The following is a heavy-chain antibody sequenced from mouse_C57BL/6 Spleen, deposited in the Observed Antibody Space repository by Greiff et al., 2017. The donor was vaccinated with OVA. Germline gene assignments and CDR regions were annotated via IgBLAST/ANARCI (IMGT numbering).Heavy chain of an antibody. D-gene: IGHD1-1*01. V-gene: IGHV5-16*01. Sequence: EVQRVESEGGLVQPGSSMKLSCTASGFTFSDYYMAWVRQVPEKGLEWVANINYDGSSTHYLDSLKSRFIISRDHAKNILYLQMSSLQTEDTAAYYWARGAHYYDSSPSWFAYWGQGTLVTVSA. CDR1: GFTFSDYY. CDR2: INYDGSST. CDR3: ARGAHYYDSSPSWFAY. J-gene: IGHJ3*01.